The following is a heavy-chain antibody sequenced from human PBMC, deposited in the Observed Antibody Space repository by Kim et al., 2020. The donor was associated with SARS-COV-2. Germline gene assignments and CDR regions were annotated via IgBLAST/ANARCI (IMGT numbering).Heavy chain of an antibody. CDR3: AKRGYSSGWYVDY. V-gene: IGHV3-30*02. Sequence: YADSVKGRFPISRDNAKNTLYLQMNSLRAEDTAVYYCAKRGYSSGWYVDYWGQGTLVTVSS. J-gene: IGHJ4*02. D-gene: IGHD6-19*01.